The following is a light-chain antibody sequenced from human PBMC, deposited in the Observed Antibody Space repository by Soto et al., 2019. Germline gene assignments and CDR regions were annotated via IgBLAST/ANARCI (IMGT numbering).Light chain of an antibody. V-gene: IGKV3-20*01. J-gene: IGKJ1*01. CDR2: GAS. CDR1: QSIGSY. Sequence: EIVLTQSPGTLSLSPGERATLSCRASQSIGSYLAWYQQRPGQAPRLLIFGASSRATGIPDRFSGSGSGTDXTLXXSRLEPEDFAVXYXQQYGSSPPTFGQGTKVEIK. CDR3: QQYGSSPPT.